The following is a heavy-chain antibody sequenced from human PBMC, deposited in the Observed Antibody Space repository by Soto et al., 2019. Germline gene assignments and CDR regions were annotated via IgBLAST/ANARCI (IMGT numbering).Heavy chain of an antibody. J-gene: IGHJ4*02. V-gene: IGHV4-39*07. CDR2: FYHSGST. CDR3: ARGEYYGSGNYFDY. CDR1: GGSIRSGGYY. Sequence: PSETLSLTCTVSGGSIRSGGYYWGWIRQPPGKGLEWIGSFYHSGSTYYNPSLKSRVTISVDTSKNQFSLKLSSVTAADTAVYYCARGEYYGSGNYFDYWGQGTLVTVSS. D-gene: IGHD3-10*01.